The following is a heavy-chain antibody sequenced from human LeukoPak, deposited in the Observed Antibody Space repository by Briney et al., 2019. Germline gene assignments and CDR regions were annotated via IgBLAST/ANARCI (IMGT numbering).Heavy chain of an antibody. D-gene: IGHD3-22*01. CDR2: IIPIFGTA. J-gene: IGHJ4*01. V-gene: IGHV1-69*13. CDR1: GGTFSSYA. Sequence: SVKVSCKASGGTFSSYAISWVRQAPGQGLEWMGGIIPIFGTANYAQKFQGRVTITADESTSTAYMELSSLRSEDTAVYYCASLYYYDSRGYDYWGQGTLVNGSS. CDR3: ASLYYYDSRGYDY.